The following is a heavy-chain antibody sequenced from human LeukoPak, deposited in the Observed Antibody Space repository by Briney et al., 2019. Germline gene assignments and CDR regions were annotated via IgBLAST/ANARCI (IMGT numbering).Heavy chain of an antibody. CDR2: ISGSGGST. J-gene: IGHJ6*03. Sequence: QSGGSLRLSCAASGFTFSSYAMSWVRQAPGKGLEWVSAISGSGGSTYYADSVKGRFTISRDNAQNSLFLQMNSLRAEDTAVYYCARVSITGYYYYMDVWGKGTTVTVSS. V-gene: IGHV3-23*01. D-gene: IGHD5-24*01. CDR1: GFTFSSYA. CDR3: ARVSITGYYYYMDV.